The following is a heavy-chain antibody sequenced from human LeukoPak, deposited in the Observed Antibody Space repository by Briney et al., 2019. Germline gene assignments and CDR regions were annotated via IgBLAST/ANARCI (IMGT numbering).Heavy chain of an antibody. CDR3: ARATVERDSYYYYMDV. J-gene: IGHJ6*03. Sequence: GASVKVSCKASGGTFSSYAISWVRQAPGQGLEWMGGIIPIFGTANYAQKFQGRVTITADKSTSTAYMELSSLRSEDTAVYYCARATVERDSYYYYMDVWGKGTTVTVSS. D-gene: IGHD4-23*01. CDR1: GGTFSSYA. CDR2: IIPIFGTA. V-gene: IGHV1-69*06.